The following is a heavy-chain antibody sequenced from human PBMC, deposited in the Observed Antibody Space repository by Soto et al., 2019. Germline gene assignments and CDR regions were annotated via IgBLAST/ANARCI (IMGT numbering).Heavy chain of an antibody. D-gene: IGHD6-13*01. V-gene: IGHV4-34*01. J-gene: IGHJ5*02. Sequence: QVQLQQWGAGLLKPSETLSLTCAVYGGSFSGYYWSWIRQPPGKGLEWIGEINHSGSTNYNPSLKSRVTISVDTSKNQFSLKLSSVTAADTAVYYCARYSSSWYESCFAPWGQGTLVTVSS. CDR1: GGSFSGYY. CDR3: ARYSSSWYESCFAP. CDR2: INHSGST.